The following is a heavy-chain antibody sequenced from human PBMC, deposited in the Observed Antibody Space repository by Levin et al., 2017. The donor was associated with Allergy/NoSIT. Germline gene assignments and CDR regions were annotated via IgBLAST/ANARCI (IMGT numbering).Heavy chain of an antibody. CDR3: AKDIGCSGGSCYYYYYGMDV. CDR2: ISWNSGSI. D-gene: IGHD2-15*01. V-gene: IGHV3-9*01. Sequence: SLKISCAASGFTFDDYAMHWVRQAPGKGLEWVSGISWNSGSIGYADSVKGRFTISRDNAKNSLYLQMNSLRAEDTALYYCAKDIGCSGGSCYYYYYGMDVWGQGTTVTVSS. J-gene: IGHJ6*02. CDR1: GFTFDDYA.